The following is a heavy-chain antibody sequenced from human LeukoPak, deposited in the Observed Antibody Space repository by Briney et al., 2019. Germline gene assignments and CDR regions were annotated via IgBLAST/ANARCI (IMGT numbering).Heavy chain of an antibody. CDR3: ARVRLAMATAKYYFDY. Sequence: GASVKVSCKASGGTFSSYAISWVRQAPGQGLEWMGGIIPIFGTANYAQKFQGRVTITTDESTSTAYMELSSLRSEDTAVYYCARVRLAMATAKYYFDYWGQGTLVTVSS. J-gene: IGHJ4*02. D-gene: IGHD5-24*01. V-gene: IGHV1-69*05. CDR2: IIPIFGTA. CDR1: GGTFSSYA.